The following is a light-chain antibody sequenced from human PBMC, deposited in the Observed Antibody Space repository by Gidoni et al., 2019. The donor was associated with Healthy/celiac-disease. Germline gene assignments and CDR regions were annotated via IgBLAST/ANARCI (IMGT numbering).Light chain of an antibody. Sequence: EIVLTQSPATLSLSPGERATLSCRASQSVSSYLAWYQQKPGQAPRLLIYDAFNRATGIPARFSGSGSGTDFTLTISSLEPEDFAVYYCQQRSNWPTFXXXTKVEIK. CDR3: QQRSNWPT. CDR1: QSVSSY. J-gene: IGKJ1*01. V-gene: IGKV3-11*01. CDR2: DAF.